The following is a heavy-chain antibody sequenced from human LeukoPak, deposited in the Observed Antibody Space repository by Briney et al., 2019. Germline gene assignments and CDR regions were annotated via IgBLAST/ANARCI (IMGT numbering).Heavy chain of an antibody. CDR2: INPNSGGT. Sequence: ASVKVSCEASGYTFTGYYMHWVRQAPGQGLEWMGWINPNSGGTNYAQKFQGRVTMTRDTSISTAYMELSSLRSEDTAVYYCARVGSIAVVKSGFDYWGQGTLVTVSS. CDR1: GYTFTGYY. J-gene: IGHJ4*02. CDR3: ARVGSIAVVKSGFDY. D-gene: IGHD3-22*01. V-gene: IGHV1-2*02.